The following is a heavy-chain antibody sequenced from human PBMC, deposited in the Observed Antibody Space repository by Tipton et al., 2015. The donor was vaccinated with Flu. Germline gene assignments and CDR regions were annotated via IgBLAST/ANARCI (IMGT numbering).Heavy chain of an antibody. V-gene: IGHV3-53*01. Sequence: GSLRLSCVASGFTISSNYMNWVRQAPGKGLEWVAVIYGGGYTDYADSVKGRFTISRDNSKNTVYLQMNSLRDEDTAVYYCARDRRDKMGLLEKMRRGWFDPWGQGTLVTVSS. J-gene: IGHJ5*02. CDR3: ARDRRDKMGLLEKMRRGWFDP. CDR2: IYGGGYT. D-gene: IGHD5-24*01. CDR1: GFTISSNY.